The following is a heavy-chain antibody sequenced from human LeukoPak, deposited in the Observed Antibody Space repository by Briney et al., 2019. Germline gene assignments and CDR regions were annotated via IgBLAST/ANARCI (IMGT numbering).Heavy chain of an antibody. Sequence: SETLSLTCAVYGGSFSGYYWSWIRQPPGKGLEWIGEINHSGSTNYNPSLKSRVTISVDTSKNQFSLKLSSVTAAGTAVYYSARGVFSWELLRTHHFDYWGQGTLVTVSS. CDR2: INHSGST. J-gene: IGHJ4*02. D-gene: IGHD1-26*01. CDR3: ARGVFSWELLRTHHFDY. V-gene: IGHV4-34*01. CDR1: GGSFSGYY.